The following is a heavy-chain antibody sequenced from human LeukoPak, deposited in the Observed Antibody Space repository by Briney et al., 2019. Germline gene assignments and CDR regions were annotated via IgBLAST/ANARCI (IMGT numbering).Heavy chain of an antibody. Sequence: SETLSLTCTVSGASVSGSAYYWGWIRQPPGKGLEWIGEINHSGSTNYNPSLKSRVTISVDTSKNQFSLKLGSVTAADTAVYYCARDPPRVRGVIIQAFDYWGQGTLVTVSS. CDR1: GASVSGSAYY. J-gene: IGHJ4*02. V-gene: IGHV4-39*07. D-gene: IGHD3-10*01. CDR3: ARDPPRVRGVIIQAFDY. CDR2: INHSGST.